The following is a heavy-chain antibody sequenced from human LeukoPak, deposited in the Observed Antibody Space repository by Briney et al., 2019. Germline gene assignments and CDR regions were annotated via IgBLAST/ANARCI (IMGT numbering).Heavy chain of an antibody. Sequence: QPGGSLRLSCAASGFIFSNYGMCWVRQAPGKGLEWVTFIENDGSNKYYADSVRGRFTISRDNSRNTLYMQMNSLRVEDTAVYYCAKDPARGQLGIFDYWGQGVLVTVSS. D-gene: IGHD6-6*01. J-gene: IGHJ4*02. CDR2: IENDGSNK. CDR1: GFIFSNYG. V-gene: IGHV3-30*02. CDR3: AKDPARGQLGIFDY.